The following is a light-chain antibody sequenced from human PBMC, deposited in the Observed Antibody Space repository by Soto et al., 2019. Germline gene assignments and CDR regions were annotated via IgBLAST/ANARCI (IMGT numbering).Light chain of an antibody. V-gene: IGLV2-14*03. Sequence: QSALTQPRSVSGSPGQSITISCSGTSSDVGGYNYVSWYQQHPGKAPKLMIYDVSNRPSGVSNRFSGSKSGNTAPLTISGLQAEDEADYYCSSYTSSSPYVFGTGPKATVL. CDR1: SSDVGGYNY. CDR3: SSYTSSSPYV. CDR2: DVS. J-gene: IGLJ1*01.